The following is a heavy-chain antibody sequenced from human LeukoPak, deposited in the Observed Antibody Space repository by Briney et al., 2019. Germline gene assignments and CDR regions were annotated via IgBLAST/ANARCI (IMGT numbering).Heavy chain of an antibody. CDR3: ARGLLGVRGVIPMGFDP. J-gene: IGHJ5*02. V-gene: IGHV1-18*01. D-gene: IGHD3-10*01. CDR1: GYTFTSYG. Sequence: ASVKVSCKASGYTFTSYGISWVRQAPGQGLEWMGWISAYNGNTNYAQKLQGRVTMTTDTSTSTAYMELRSLRSDDTAVYYCARGLLGVRGVIPMGFDPWGQGTLVTVSS. CDR2: ISAYNGNT.